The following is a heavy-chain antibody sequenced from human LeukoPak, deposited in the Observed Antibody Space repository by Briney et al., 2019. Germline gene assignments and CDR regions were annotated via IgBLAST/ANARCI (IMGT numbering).Heavy chain of an antibody. V-gene: IGHV4-59*01. CDR1: GSISNYY. J-gene: IGHJ2*01. CDR3: GSSSRRDWYFDL. CDR2: IYYSGST. D-gene: IGHD6-13*01. Sequence: SETLSLTCTVSGSISNYYWTWIRQSPGKGLEWIGYIYYSGSTNYSPSLKSRVTISLDTSKNQFSLRLSSVTAADTAIYYCGSSSRRDWYFDLWGRGTLVTVSS.